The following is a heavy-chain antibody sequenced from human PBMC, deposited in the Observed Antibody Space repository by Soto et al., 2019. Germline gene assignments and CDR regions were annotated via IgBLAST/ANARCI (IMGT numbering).Heavy chain of an antibody. D-gene: IGHD4-17*01. Sequence: QVQLQESGPGLVKPSETLSLTCTVSGGSVSSGSYYWSWIRQPPGKGLEWIGSIYYSGSTNHNPSLKSRVTISVDTSKNQFSLKLSSVTAADTAVYYCARDSDGGDYLYYFDYWGQGTLVTVSS. J-gene: IGHJ4*02. CDR3: ARDSDGGDYLYYFDY. CDR1: GGSVSSGSYY. CDR2: IYYSGST. V-gene: IGHV4-61*01.